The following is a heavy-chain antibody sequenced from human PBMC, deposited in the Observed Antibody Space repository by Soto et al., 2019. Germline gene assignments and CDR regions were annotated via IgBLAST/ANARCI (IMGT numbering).Heavy chain of an antibody. CDR1: GGTFSSYA. D-gene: IGHD3-10*01. CDR2: IIPIFGTA. V-gene: IGHV1-69*01. J-gene: IGHJ6*02. Sequence: QVQLVQSGAEVKKPGSSVKVSCKASGGTFSSYAISWVRQAPGQGLEWMGGIIPIFGTANYAQKFQGRVTITADESTSTAYMELSSLRSEDTAVYYCARVHTDGLGRYYYYYGMDVWGQGTTVTVSS. CDR3: ARVHTDGLGRYYYYYGMDV.